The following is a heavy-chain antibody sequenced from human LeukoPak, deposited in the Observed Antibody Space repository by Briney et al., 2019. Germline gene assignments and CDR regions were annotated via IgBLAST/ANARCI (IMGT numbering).Heavy chain of an antibody. CDR3: ARVQRGVAAAGTFDY. V-gene: IGHV4-34*01. D-gene: IGHD6-13*01. Sequence: SETLSLTCAVYGGSFSGYYWSWIRQPPGKGLEWIGEINHSGSTNYNPSLKSRVTISVDTSKNQFSLKLSSVTAADTAVYYCARVQRGVAAAGTFDYWGQGTLVTVSS. J-gene: IGHJ4*02. CDR2: INHSGST. CDR1: GGSFSGYY.